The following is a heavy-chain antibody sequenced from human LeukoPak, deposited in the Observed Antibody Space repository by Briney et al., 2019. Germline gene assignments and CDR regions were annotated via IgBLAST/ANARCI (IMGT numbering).Heavy chain of an antibody. V-gene: IGHV3-21*04. CDR1: EFTFSSYT. J-gene: IGHJ5*02. CDR3: ATRERYCRSTSCYEWFDP. Sequence: PGGSLRLSCAASEFTFSSYTINWVRQAPGKGLEWVSSISSTSTYISYANSVKGRFTIFRDNSKNTLYLQMNSLRAEDTAVYYCATRERYCRSTSCYEWFDPWGQGTLVTVSS. CDR2: ISSTSTYI. D-gene: IGHD2-2*01.